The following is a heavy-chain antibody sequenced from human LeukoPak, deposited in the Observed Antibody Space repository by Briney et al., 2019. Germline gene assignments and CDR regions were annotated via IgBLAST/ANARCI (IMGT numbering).Heavy chain of an antibody. CDR3: ARIMIRGAPSDN. D-gene: IGHD3-10*01. J-gene: IGHJ4*02. Sequence: GESLRLSCAASGFTFNTYALHWVRQAPGKGLEFVSAISGNGASTYYANSVKGRFTISRDNSKNTLYLQMGSLRAEDMAMYYCARIMIRGAPSDNWGQGTLVTVSS. CDR1: GFTFNTYA. V-gene: IGHV3-64*01. CDR2: ISGNGAST.